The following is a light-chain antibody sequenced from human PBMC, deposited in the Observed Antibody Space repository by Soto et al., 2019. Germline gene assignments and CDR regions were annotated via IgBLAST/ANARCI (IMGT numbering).Light chain of an antibody. CDR2: EVS. V-gene: IGLV2-18*02. J-gene: IGLJ1*01. CDR3: TSYTRSSTYV. Sequence: QSALTQPPSVSGSPGQSVTISCTGTSSDVGSYNRVSWYQQPPGTAPQLMIYEVSNRPSGVPDRFSGSKSGNTASLTISGLQAEDEADYYCTSYTRSSTYVFGTGTKVTVL. CDR1: SSDVGSYNR.